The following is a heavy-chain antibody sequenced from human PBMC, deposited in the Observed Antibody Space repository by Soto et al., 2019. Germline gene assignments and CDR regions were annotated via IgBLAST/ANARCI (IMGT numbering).Heavy chain of an antibody. CDR1: GGVFRNYA. CDR2: IIPVFGTA. V-gene: IGHV1-69*01. Sequence: QVQLVQSGAEVKKPGSSVKVSCKASGGVFRNYAINWVRQAPGQGLEWMGGIIPVFGTADYPQKFQGRVTITADESTTTAYKELTSLTTEDTAVYFCARDRWGSYSFDSWGQGTLVTV. D-gene: IGHD1-26*01. CDR3: ARDRWGSYSFDS. J-gene: IGHJ5*01.